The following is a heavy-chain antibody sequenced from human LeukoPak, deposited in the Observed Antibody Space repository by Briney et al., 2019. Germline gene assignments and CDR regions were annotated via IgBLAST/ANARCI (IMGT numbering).Heavy chain of an antibody. D-gene: IGHD5-18*01. CDR3: ARGGYTYGGGEYFDY. V-gene: IGHV3-48*02. J-gene: IGHJ4*02. Sequence: PGGSLRLSCVASGFTFSISTMNWVRQAPGKGLEWVSYISSSSNTIYYADSVKGRFTISRDNAKNSLYLQMNSLRDEDTAVYYCARGGYTYGGGEYFDYWGQGTLVTVSS. CDR1: GFTFSIST. CDR2: ISSSSNTI.